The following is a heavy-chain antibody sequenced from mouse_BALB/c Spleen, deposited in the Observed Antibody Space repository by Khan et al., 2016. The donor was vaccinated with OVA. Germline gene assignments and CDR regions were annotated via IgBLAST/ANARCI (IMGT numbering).Heavy chain of an antibody. CDR2: INPSTGYT. CDR1: GYTFINYW. V-gene: IGHV1-7*01. Sequence: QVQLKQSGAELAKPGASVKMSCTASGYTFINYWILCVNQRPRQGLEWIGYINPSTGYTEYNQNLKDKATLTADKSSSTAYMQLSSLASDDAAVYYCARRGLRWDFDYWGQGTTLTVSS. CDR3: ARRGLRWDFDY. J-gene: IGHJ2*01. D-gene: IGHD1-1*01.